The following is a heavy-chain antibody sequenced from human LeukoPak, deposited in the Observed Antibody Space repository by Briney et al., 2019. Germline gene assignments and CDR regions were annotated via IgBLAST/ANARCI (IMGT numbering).Heavy chain of an antibody. Sequence: GGSLRLSCAASGFTFSSYTMNWVRQAPGKGLEWVSSITSGNNIYYADSVKGRFTISRDNAKNSLYLEMNSLRAEDTAVYYCARERASSRFDPWGQGTLVTVSS. J-gene: IGHJ5*02. CDR1: GFTFSSYT. D-gene: IGHD6-13*01. V-gene: IGHV3-21*01. CDR3: ARERASSRFDP. CDR2: ITSGNNI.